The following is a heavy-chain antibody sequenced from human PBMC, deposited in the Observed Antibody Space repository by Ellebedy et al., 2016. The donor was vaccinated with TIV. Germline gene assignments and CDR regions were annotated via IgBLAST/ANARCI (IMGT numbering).Heavy chain of an antibody. Sequence: SETLSLTCTVSGGSISSYYWSWIRQPPGKGLEWIGYIYYSGSTNYNPSLKSRVTISVDTSKNQFSLKLSSVTAADTAVYYCARVGYCSGGSCYSMIPRSAFDIWGQGTMVTVSS. CDR2: IYYSGST. D-gene: IGHD2-15*01. V-gene: IGHV4-59*01. CDR3: ARVGYCSGGSCYSMIPRSAFDI. J-gene: IGHJ3*02. CDR1: GGSISSYY.